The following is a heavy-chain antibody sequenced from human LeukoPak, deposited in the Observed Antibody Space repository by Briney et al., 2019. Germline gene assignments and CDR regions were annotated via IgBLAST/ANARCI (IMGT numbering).Heavy chain of an antibody. CDR1: GFTFSNSA. J-gene: IGHJ4*01. CDR2: LSGSGITT. V-gene: IGHV3-23*01. Sequence: GGSLRLSCAAFGFTFSNSAMSWVRQAAGKGLGWVSTLSGSGITTYYADSVKGRFSLSRDKSKNTLYLQMSSLRAEDTAVYYCAKGIYSSGWSYFDYWGHGTLVTVSS. D-gene: IGHD6-19*01. CDR3: AKGIYSSGWSYFDY.